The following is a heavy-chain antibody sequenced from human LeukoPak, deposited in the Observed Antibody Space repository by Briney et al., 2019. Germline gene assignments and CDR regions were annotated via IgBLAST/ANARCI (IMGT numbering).Heavy chain of an antibody. D-gene: IGHD3-22*01. CDR1: GYTFTSYY. V-gene: IGHV1-2*02. CDR2: INPNSGGT. CDR3: ARDIYDSSGYYLV. Sequence: GASVKVSCKASGYTFTSYYMHWVRQAPGQGLVWMGWINPNSGGTNYAQKFQGRVTMTRDTSISTAYMELSRLRSDDTAVYYCARDIYDSSGYYLVWGQGTLVTVSS. J-gene: IGHJ4*02.